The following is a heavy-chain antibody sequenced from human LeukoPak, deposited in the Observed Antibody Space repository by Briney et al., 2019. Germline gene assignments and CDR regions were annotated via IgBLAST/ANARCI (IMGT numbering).Heavy chain of an antibody. J-gene: IGHJ6*02. CDR1: GFTFSSYG. CDR2: ISYDGSNK. CDR3: AKSSTYYYYGMDV. V-gene: IGHV3-30*18. Sequence: PGGSLRLSCAASGFTFSSYGMHWVRQAPGKGLEWVAAISYDGSNKYYADSVKGRFTISRDNSKNTLYLQMNSLRAEDTAVYYCAKSSTYYYYGMDVWGQGTTVTVSS.